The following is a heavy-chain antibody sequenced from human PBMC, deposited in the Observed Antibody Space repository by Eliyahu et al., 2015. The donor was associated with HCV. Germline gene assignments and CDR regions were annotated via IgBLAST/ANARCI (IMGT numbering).Heavy chain of an antibody. J-gene: IGHJ6*03. CDR1: GFTFXKAG. V-gene: IGHV3-15*01. CDR2: IKSKTDGGTT. CDR3: TTGAPGGFDYYLDV. D-gene: IGHD3-10*01. Sequence: EVQLVESGGGLVKPGGSLRLSXAASGFTFXKAGLAGAGQAPGKGLEWIGRIKSKTDGGTTDYAAPVKGRFTISRDDSKSTLYLQMNSLKTEDTAVYYCTTGAPGGFDYYLDVWGQGTTVTVSS.